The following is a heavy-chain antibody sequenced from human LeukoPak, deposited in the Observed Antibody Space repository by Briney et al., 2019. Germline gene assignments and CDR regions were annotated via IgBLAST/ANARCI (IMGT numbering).Heavy chain of an antibody. Sequence: SVKVSCKASGGTFSSYAISWVRQAPGQGLGWMGGIIPIFGTANYAQKFQGRVTITADESTSTAYMELSSLRSEDTAVYYCARSQAYCGGDCYLDYWGQGTLVTVSS. CDR3: ARSQAYCGGDCYLDY. J-gene: IGHJ4*02. CDR2: IIPIFGTA. CDR1: GGTFSSYA. V-gene: IGHV1-69*13. D-gene: IGHD2-21*02.